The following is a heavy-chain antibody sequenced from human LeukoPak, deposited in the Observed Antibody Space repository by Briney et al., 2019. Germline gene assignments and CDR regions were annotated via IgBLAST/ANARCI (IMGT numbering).Heavy chain of an antibody. Sequence: ASVKVSCKASGYIFTDYYIHWMRQAPGQGLEWLGSVNPNNGATNYAPKFQGRVTLTRDTSISTAYMELRSLRSVDTAIYYCATYLETPPRYDAFDVWGQGTWSPSLQ. CDR1: GYIFTDYY. J-gene: IGHJ3*01. D-gene: IGHD5-24*01. CDR3: ATYLETPPRYDAFDV. V-gene: IGHV1-2*02. CDR2: VNPNNGAT.